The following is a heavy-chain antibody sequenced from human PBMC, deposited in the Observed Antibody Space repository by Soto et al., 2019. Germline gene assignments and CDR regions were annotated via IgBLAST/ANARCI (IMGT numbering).Heavy chain of an antibody. Sequence: SPPNGMNAAQTPTLDFTVAVLSLSTRGMCVSWIRQPPGKALEWLARIDWDDDKYYSTSLKTRLTISKDTSKNQVVLTMTNMDPVDTATYYCARTPPRGYSSSTSCHYYYYYMDVWGKGTTVTVSS. J-gene: IGHJ6*03. D-gene: IGHD2-2*01. CDR1: VLSLSTRGMC. CDR3: ARTPPRGYSSSTSCHYYYYYMDV. V-gene: IGHV2-70*11. CDR2: IDWDDDK.